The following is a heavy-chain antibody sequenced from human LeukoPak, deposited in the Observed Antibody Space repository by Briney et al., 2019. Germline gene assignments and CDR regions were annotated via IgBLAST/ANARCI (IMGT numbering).Heavy chain of an antibody. CDR3: ARGQKYRSGYTVTELGSGYFDY. J-gene: IGHJ4*02. V-gene: IGHV1-2*02. D-gene: IGHD5-18*01. CDR2: INPNNGGT. CDR1: EYTFTGYY. Sequence: ASVKVSCKASEYTFTGYYMHWVRQAPGQGLGWMGWINPNNGGTNYARKFQGRVTMTRDTSINTGYMELSRLRSDDTAVYYCARGQKYRSGYTVTELGSGYFDYWGQGPLVTVSS.